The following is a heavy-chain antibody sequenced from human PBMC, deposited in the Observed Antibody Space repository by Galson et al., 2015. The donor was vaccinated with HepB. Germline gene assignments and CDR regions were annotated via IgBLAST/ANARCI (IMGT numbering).Heavy chain of an antibody. CDR1: GYTFTGYY. D-gene: IGHD3-9*01. Sequence: SVKVSCKASGYTFTGYYMHWVRQAPGQGLEWMGWINPNSGGTNYAQKFQGWVTMTRDTSISTAYMELSRLRSDDTAVYYCARDLLRYFDWLPDYYYYGMDVWGQGTTFTVSS. V-gene: IGHV1-2*04. CDR3: ARDLLRYFDWLPDYYYYGMDV. J-gene: IGHJ6*02. CDR2: INPNSGGT.